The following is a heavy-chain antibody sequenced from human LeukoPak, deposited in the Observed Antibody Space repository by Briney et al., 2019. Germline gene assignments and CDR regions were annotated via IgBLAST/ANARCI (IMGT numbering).Heavy chain of an antibody. CDR2: SHYTGNT. V-gene: IGHV4-59*08. D-gene: IGHD6-13*01. Sequence: SETLSLTCAVSGGSITNYYWNWIRQPPGKGLEWIGCSHYTGNTNYNPSLKSRVTISVDTSKNQFSLRLSSVTAADTAVYYCARRGNFDYWGQGTLVTVSS. CDR1: GGSITNYY. J-gene: IGHJ4*02. CDR3: ARRGNFDY.